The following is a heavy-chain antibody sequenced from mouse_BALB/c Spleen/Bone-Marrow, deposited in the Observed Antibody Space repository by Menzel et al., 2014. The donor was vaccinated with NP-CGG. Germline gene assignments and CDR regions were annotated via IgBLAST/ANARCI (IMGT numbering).Heavy chain of an antibody. Sequence: EVKLVESGGGLVQPGGSLRLSCATSGFTFTDYYMNWVRQPPGQALEWMVFISNKAYGYTSEYSVSVKGRFTISRDNSQNNLYLQMNTLRAEDSAAYYCAGDIGGLLFDSWGQGTTLTVSS. CDR2: ISNKAYGYTS. D-gene: IGHD1-1*01. CDR3: AGDIGGLLFDS. CDR1: GFTFTDYY. J-gene: IGHJ2*01. V-gene: IGHV7-3*02.